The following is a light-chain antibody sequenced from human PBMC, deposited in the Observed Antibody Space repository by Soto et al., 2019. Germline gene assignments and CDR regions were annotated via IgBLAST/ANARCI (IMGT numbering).Light chain of an antibody. CDR3: QQYGTSPI. J-gene: IGKJ4*01. V-gene: IGKV3-20*01. CDR2: GAS. Sequence: EVVLTQSPGTLSLSPGERATLSCTASQAVSSILLAWYQHKPGQAPRLLISGASSRATGIPDRFSGSGSGAYFTRTVSRLEPEDVAVYYCQQYGTSPIFGGGTKVEIK. CDR1: QAVSSIL.